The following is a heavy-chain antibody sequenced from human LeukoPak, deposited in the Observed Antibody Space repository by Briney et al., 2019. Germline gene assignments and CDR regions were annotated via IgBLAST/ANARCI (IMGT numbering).Heavy chain of an antibody. CDR1: GFTFGDYY. Sequence: GGSLRLSCAASGFTFGDYYMSWIRQAPGKGLEWLSYISSSGSTIYYADSVKGRFSISRDNAKNSLYLQMNSLRVEDTAVYYCARHYYHGSGHGGYWGQGTLVTVSS. V-gene: IGHV3-11*01. CDR3: ARHYYHGSGHGGY. D-gene: IGHD3-22*01. CDR2: ISSSGSTI. J-gene: IGHJ4*02.